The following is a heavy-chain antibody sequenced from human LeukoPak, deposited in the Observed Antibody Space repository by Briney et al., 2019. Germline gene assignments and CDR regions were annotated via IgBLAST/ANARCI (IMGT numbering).Heavy chain of an antibody. CDR2: INPSGGST. D-gene: IGHD4-23*01. CDR1: GYTFTSYY. V-gene: IGHV1-46*01. J-gene: IGHJ6*02. Sequence: ASVKVSCKASGYTFTSYYMHWVRQAPGQGLEWMGIINPSGGSTSYAQKFQGRVTITADESTSTAYMELSSLRSEDTAVYYCARDYGGNSESSFINYYYGMDVWGQGTTVTASS. CDR3: ARDYGGNSESSFINYYYGMDV.